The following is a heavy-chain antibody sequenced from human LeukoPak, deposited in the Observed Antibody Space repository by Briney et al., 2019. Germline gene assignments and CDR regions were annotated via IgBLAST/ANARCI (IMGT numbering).Heavy chain of an antibody. D-gene: IGHD5-18*01. J-gene: IGHJ4*02. CDR1: GYTFTSYG. V-gene: IGHV1-18*01. CDR2: ISAYNSNT. Sequence: ASVKVSCKASGYTFTSYGISWVRQAPGQGLEWMGWISAYNSNTNYAQKLQGRVTMTTDTSTSTAYMELRSLRSDDTAVYYRARTRGYSYGYVLYFDYWGQGTLVTVSS. CDR3: ARTRGYSYGYVLYFDY.